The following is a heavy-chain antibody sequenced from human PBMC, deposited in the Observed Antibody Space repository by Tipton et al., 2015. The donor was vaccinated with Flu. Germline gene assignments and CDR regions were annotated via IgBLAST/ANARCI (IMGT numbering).Heavy chain of an antibody. CDR2: LKQDGSDK. Sequence: SLRLSCAASGFTFSMFWMSWVRQAPGKGLEWVASLKQDGSDKYNVDSAKGRFAISRDNARNSLYLQMNSLGAEDTAVYYCARDLSGDYGTPRCPNYYYHGMDVWGQGTTVTVSS. J-gene: IGHJ6*02. CDR3: ARDLSGDYGTPRCPNYYYHGMDV. V-gene: IGHV3-7*01. CDR1: GFTFSMFW. D-gene: IGHD2-21*02.